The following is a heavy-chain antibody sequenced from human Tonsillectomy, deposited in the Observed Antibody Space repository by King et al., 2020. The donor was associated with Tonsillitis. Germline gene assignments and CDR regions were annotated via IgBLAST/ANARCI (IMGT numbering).Heavy chain of an antibody. J-gene: IGHJ4*02. V-gene: IGHV3-15*01. Sequence: EVQLVESGGGLVKPGGSLRLSCAASGFTFSDAWMSWIRQAPGKGLEWVGRIHTRANGGTIDYAAPVKGRFTISRDDSKNTLYLQMNSLRPEDTAVYYCTRRSSLGGQGTLVTVSS. CDR3: TRRSSL. CDR1: GFTFSDAW. D-gene: IGHD2-2*01. CDR2: IHTRANGGTI.